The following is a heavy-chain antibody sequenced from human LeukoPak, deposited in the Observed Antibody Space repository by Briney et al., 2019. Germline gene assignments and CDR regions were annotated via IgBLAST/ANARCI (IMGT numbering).Heavy chain of an antibody. CDR2: INPNSGGT. CDR3: ARDRGSYAPDNWFDP. Sequence: ASVKVSCKASGYTFTGYYMHWVRQAPGQGLEWMGWINPNSGGTNYAQKFQGRVTMTRDTSISTAYMELSRLRSDDTAVYYCARDRGSYAPDNWFDPWGQGTLVTVSS. J-gene: IGHJ5*02. CDR1: GYTFTGYY. V-gene: IGHV1-2*02. D-gene: IGHD1-26*01.